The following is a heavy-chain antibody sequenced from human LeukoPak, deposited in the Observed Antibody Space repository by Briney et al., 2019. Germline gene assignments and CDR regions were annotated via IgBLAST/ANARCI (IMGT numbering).Heavy chain of an antibody. CDR1: GGSFSGYY. Sequence: SETLSLTCAVYGGSFSGYYWSWIRQPPGKGLEWVGEINHSGSTNYNPSLKSRVTISVATSKNQFSLKLSSVTAADTAVYYCAREDRYGGIAVAGYYFDYWGQGTLVTVSS. D-gene: IGHD6-19*01. J-gene: IGHJ4*02. CDR3: AREDRYGGIAVAGYYFDY. V-gene: IGHV4-34*01. CDR2: INHSGST.